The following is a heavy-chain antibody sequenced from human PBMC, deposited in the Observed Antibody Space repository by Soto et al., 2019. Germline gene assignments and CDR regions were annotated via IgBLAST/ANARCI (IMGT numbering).Heavy chain of an antibody. V-gene: IGHV4-34*01. D-gene: IGHD3-3*02. CDR3: ARGRDNAVLGGYYMDV. CDR1: GGSFSGYY. J-gene: IGHJ6*03. Sequence: SETLSLTCAVYGGSFSGYYWSWIRQPPGKGLEWIGEINHSGSTNYNPSLKSRVTISVDTSKNQFSLKLSSVTAADTAVYYCARGRDNAVLGGYYMDVWGKGNTVTVSS. CDR2: INHSGST.